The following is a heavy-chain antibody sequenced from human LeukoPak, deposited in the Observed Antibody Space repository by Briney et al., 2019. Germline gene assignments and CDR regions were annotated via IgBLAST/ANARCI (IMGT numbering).Heavy chain of an antibody. Sequence: GGSLRLSCAASGFSFSSYSMNWVRQAPGKGLEWVANIKQDGSEKYYVDSVKGRFTISRDNAKNSLYLQMNSLRAEDTAVYYCAREPFPQYISGWDRDYWGQGTLVTVSS. D-gene: IGHD6-25*01. CDR2: IKQDGSEK. V-gene: IGHV3-7*01. CDR1: GFSFSSYS. J-gene: IGHJ4*02. CDR3: AREPFPQYISGWDRDY.